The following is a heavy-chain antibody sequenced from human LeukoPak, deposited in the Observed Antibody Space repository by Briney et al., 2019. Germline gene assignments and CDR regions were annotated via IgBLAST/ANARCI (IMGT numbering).Heavy chain of an antibody. D-gene: IGHD5-18*01. CDR2: ISSSSSYI. CDR1: GFTFSSYS. V-gene: IGHV3-21*01. CDR3: ARDRVRYSSGYTCFDY. Sequence: GGSLRLSCAASGFTFSSYSMNWVRQAPGKGLEWVSSISSSSSYIYYADSVKGRFTISRDNAKNPLHLQMNSLRAADTAVYYCARDRVRYSSGYTCFDYWGQGTLVTVSS. J-gene: IGHJ4*02.